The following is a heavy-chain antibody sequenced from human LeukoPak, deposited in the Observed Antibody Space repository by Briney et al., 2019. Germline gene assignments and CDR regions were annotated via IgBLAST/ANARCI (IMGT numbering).Heavy chain of an antibody. CDR2: IYHSGST. V-gene: IGHV4-38-2*02. Sequence: SETLSLTCTVSGYSISSGYYWGWIRQPPGKGLEWIGSIYHSGSTYYNPSLKSRVTISVDTSKNQFSLKLSSVTAADTAVYYCARVSVRRYSYGLDYWGQGTLVTVSS. CDR1: GYSISSGYY. J-gene: IGHJ4*02. D-gene: IGHD5-18*01. CDR3: ARVSVRRYSYGLDY.